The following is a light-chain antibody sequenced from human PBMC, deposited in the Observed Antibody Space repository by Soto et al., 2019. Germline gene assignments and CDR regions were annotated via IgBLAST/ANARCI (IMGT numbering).Light chain of an antibody. J-gene: IGLJ2*01. V-gene: IGLV2-14*01. CDR3: SSYTSSSLL. Sequence: QSALTQPASVSGSPGQSIIISCTGTRSDVGGYDYVSWYQQHPGKVPKLMIYAVSIRPSGVSNRFSGSKSGSTASLTISGLQPEDEADYYCSSYTSSSLLFGGGTKLTVL. CDR1: RSDVGGYDY. CDR2: AVS.